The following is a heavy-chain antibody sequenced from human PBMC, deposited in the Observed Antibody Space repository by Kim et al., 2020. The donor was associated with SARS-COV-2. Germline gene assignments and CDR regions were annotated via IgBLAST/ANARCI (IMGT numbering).Heavy chain of an antibody. CDR3: ARHFPWELRGEYDY. J-gene: IGHJ4*01. Sequence: SETLSLTCTVSGGSISSSSYYWGWIRQPPGKGLEWIGSIYYSGSTYYNPSLKSRVTISVDTSKNQFSLKLSSVTAADTAVYYCARHFPWELRGEYDYWG. CDR2: IYYSGST. D-gene: IGHD1-26*01. CDR1: GGSISSSSYY. V-gene: IGHV4-39*01.